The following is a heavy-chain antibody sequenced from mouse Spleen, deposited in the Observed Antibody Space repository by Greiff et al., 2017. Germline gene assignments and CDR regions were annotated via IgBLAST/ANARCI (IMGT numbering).Heavy chain of an antibody. CDR2: NLPGSYRT. J-gene: IGHJ2*01. D-gene: IGHD1-1*01. CDR1: GYTFTADW. CDR3: ARSFYGSFDY. V-gene: IGHV1-9*01. Sequence: QVQLQQSGAELMKPGASVKLSCKTTGYTFTADWINWMKQRPGHGLEWIGENLPGSYRTNYNENFKYKASFTADTSSNTAYMQLSSLTTEDSAIYYCARSFYGSFDYWGQGTTLTVSS.